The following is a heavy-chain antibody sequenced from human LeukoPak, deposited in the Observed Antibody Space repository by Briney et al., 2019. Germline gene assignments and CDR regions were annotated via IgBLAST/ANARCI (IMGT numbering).Heavy chain of an antibody. CDR3: AGFRGATTGWYFDL. Sequence: GGSLRLSCAASGFTFSSYSMNWVRQTPGKGLEWFSAISGSGGSTYYADSVKGRFTISRDNSKNTLYLQMNSLRAEDTAVYYCAGFRGATTGWYFDLWGRGTLVTVSS. CDR2: ISGSGGST. CDR1: GFTFSSYS. J-gene: IGHJ2*01. V-gene: IGHV3-23*01. D-gene: IGHD1-26*01.